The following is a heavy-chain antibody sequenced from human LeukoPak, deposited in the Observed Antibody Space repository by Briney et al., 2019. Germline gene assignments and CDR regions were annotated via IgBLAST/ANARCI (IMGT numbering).Heavy chain of an antibody. CDR2: ISASGSNI. CDR1: GFPFSSYS. V-gene: IGHV3-48*01. Sequence: PGGSLRLSCAASGFPFSSYSMNWVRQAPGKGLEWVSYISASGSNIYYLDSVQGRFTVSRDNAMNSLFLQMDRPRAEDTAVYYCVRVKGTYFDFWGQGTLVTVSS. J-gene: IGHJ4*02. CDR3: VRVKGTYFDF. D-gene: IGHD1-1*01.